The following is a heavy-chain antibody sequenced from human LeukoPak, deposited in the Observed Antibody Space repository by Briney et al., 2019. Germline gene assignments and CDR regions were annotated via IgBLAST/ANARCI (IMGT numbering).Heavy chain of an antibody. CDR3: ARDRGGKYPFDY. J-gene: IGHJ4*02. CDR1: GFSFSSYA. Sequence: SGGSLRLSCAASGFSFSSYAMSWVRQAPGKGLEWVSAISGSGGSTYYADSVKGRFTISRDNSKNTLYRQMNGLRAEDTAVYYCARDRGGKYPFDYWGQGTLVTVSS. V-gene: IGHV3-23*01. CDR2: ISGSGGST. D-gene: IGHD3-10*01.